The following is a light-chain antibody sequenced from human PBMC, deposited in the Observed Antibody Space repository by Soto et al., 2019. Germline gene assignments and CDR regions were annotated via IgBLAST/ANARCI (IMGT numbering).Light chain of an antibody. J-gene: IGKJ1*01. CDR1: QSLLHSNGYNY. Sequence: DIVMTQSPLSLPVTPGEPASISCRSSQSLLHSNGYNYLDWYQQKPGKAPHLLIHAASSLQSGVPSRFSGGGYGTDFTLTISSLQPEDFAIYYCQQSYSARTFGQGTKVEIK. CDR2: AAS. CDR3: QQSYSART. V-gene: IGKV2-28*01.